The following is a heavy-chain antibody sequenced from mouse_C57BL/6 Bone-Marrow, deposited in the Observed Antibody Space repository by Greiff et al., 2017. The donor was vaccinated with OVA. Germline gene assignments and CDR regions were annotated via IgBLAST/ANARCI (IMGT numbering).Heavy chain of an antibody. V-gene: IGHV1-50*01. CDR2: IDPSDSYT. J-gene: IGHJ3*01. CDR3: ARFRQLRLRGFAY. Sequence: QVQLQQPGAELVKPGASVKLSCKASGYTFTSYWMQWVKQRPGQGLEWIGEIDPSDSYTNYNQKFKGKATLTVDTSSSTAYMQLSSLTSEASAVYYCARFRQLRLRGFAYWGQGTLVTVSA. D-gene: IGHD3-2*02. CDR1: GYTFTSYW.